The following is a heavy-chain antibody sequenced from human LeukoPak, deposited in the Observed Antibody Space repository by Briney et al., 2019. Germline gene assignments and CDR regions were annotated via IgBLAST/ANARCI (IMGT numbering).Heavy chain of an antibody. CDR2: IKPKTDGETT. V-gene: IGHV3-15*07. J-gene: IGHJ4*02. CDR3: ITPLPYSAQ. D-gene: IGHD2-21*01. CDR1: GFTFSNAY. Sequence: GGSLRLSCAASGFTFSNAYMNWVRQAPGRGLEWVGRIKPKTDGETTEYAAPVKGRFSISRDDSKNMLYLQMNSLRTEDTAVYYCITPLPYSAQGGQGTLVTVSS.